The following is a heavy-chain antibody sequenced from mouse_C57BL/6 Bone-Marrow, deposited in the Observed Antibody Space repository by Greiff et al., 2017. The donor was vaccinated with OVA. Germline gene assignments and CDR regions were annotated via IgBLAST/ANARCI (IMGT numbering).Heavy chain of an antibody. CDR2: IDPSDSYT. CDR1: GYTFTSYW. Sequence: QVQLKESGAELVMPGASVKLSCKASGYTFTSYWMHWVKQRPGQGLEWIGEIDPSDSYTNYNQKFKGKSTLTVDKSSSTAYMQLSSLTSEDSAVYYCARSSYDYDVTWFAYWGQGTLVTVSA. CDR3: ARSSYDYDVTWFAY. V-gene: IGHV1-69*01. J-gene: IGHJ3*01. D-gene: IGHD2-4*01.